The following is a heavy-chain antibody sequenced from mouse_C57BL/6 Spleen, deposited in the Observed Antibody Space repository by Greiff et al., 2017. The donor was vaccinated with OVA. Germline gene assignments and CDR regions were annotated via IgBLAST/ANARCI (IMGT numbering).Heavy chain of an antibody. J-gene: IGHJ1*03. Sequence: VQMQQYGAELVKPGASVKLSCKASGYTFTSYWMHWVKQRPGQGLEWIGMIHPNSGSTNYNEKFKSKATLTVDKSSSTAYMQLSSLTSEDSAVYYCARWDYGSSYGYFDVWGTGTTVTVSS. D-gene: IGHD1-1*01. CDR3: ARWDYGSSYGYFDV. CDR1: GYTFTSYW. V-gene: IGHV1-64*01. CDR2: IHPNSGST.